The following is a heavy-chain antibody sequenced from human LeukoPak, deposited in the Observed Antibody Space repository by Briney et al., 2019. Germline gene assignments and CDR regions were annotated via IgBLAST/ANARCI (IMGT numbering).Heavy chain of an antibody. Sequence: QPGGSLRLSCAASGFTFNNYAMSWVRQVPGKGLEWVSAVSGDGRTTHYVDSVKGRFTISRDNSRNTLYLQMSSLRAEDTAIYYCAKDSVVMNTGSYYFASWGQGTLVTVTS. J-gene: IGHJ4*02. CDR3: AKDSVVMNTGSYYFAS. D-gene: IGHD1-26*01. CDR2: VSGDGRTT. V-gene: IGHV3-23*01. CDR1: GFTFNNYA.